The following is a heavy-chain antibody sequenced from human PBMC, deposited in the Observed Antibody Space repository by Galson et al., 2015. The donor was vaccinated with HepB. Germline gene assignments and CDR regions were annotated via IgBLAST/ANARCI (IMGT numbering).Heavy chain of an antibody. D-gene: IGHD6-13*01. J-gene: IGHJ4*02. V-gene: IGHV3-73*01. CDR1: GFTFSSSA. Sequence: SLRLSCAASGFTFSSSAIHWVRQASGKGLEWVGRIRSKANDYATEYAASVKGRFTISRADSKNTAYLHMKSLKTEDTAVYYCTRMRDFAGYSSSWGQGTLVTVSS. CDR3: TRMRDFAGYSSS. CDR2: IRSKANDYAT.